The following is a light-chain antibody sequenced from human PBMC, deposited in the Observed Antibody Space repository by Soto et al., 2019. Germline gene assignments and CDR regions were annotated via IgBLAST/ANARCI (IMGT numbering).Light chain of an antibody. J-gene: IGLJ2*01. CDR1: SSDVGGYNF. CDR3: TSYTTSSTQV. CDR2: DVS. V-gene: IGLV2-14*03. Sequence: QSALTQPASVSGSPGQSITISCTGTSSDVGGYNFVSWYQQHPGQAPKLMIYDVSNRPSGVSYRCSGSKSGNTASLTISGLQDEDEANYYCTSYTTSSTQVFGGGTKLTVL.